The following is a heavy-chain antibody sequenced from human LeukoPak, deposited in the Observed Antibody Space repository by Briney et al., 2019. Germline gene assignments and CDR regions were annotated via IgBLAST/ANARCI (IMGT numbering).Heavy chain of an antibody. CDR3: AKSYYYDSSGYYSGYYFDY. CDR1: GFTFSNYA. V-gene: IGHV3-30*18. CDR2: ISTDGRDS. J-gene: IGHJ4*02. Sequence: GGSLRLSCAASGFTFSNYAMHWVRQAPGKGLDWVAVISTDGRDSHYADSVKGRFTISRDNSKNTLFLQMNSLRAEDTAVYYCAKSYYYDSSGYYSGYYFDYWGQGTLVTVSS. D-gene: IGHD3-22*01.